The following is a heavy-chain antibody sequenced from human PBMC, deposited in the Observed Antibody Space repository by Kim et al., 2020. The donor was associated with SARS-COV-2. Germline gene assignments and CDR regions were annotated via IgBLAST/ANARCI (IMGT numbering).Heavy chain of an antibody. J-gene: IGHJ6*02. Sequence: GGSLRLSCTASGFTFGDYAMSWVRQAPGKGLEWVGFIRSKAYGGTTEYAASVKGRFTISRDDSKSIAYLQMNSLKTEDTAVYYCTRADCSSTSCYAHYYYYYGMDVWGQGTTVTVSS. V-gene: IGHV3-49*04. CDR2: IRSKAYGGTT. CDR3: TRADCSSTSCYAHYYYYYGMDV. CDR1: GFTFGDYA. D-gene: IGHD2-2*01.